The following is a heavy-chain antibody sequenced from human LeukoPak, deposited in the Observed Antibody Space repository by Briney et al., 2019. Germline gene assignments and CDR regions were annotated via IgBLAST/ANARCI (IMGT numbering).Heavy chain of an antibody. D-gene: IGHD1-26*01. CDR2: ISHDGSNK. V-gene: IGHV3-30-3*01. CDR1: GFTFSDYY. J-gene: IGHJ4*02. Sequence: PGGSLRLSCAASGFTFSDYYMSWIRQAPGKGLEWVAVISHDGSNKYYADSVKGRFTISRDNSKNTLYLQMNSLRAEDTAVYYCARDYSGSFNFDYWGQGTLVTVSS. CDR3: ARDYSGSFNFDY.